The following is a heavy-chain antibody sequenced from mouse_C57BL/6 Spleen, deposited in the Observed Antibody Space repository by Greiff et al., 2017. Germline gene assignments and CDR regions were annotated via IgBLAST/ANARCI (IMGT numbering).Heavy chain of an antibody. CDR3: ARGGYHWDFDV. Sequence: EVQLVESGPGLVKPSQSLSLTCFVTGYSITSGYYWNWIRQFPGNKLEWMGYISYDGSNNYNPSLTNRISITRYTSKTQFFLKLNSVTTEDTATYACARGGYHWDFDVWGTGATVTVSS. D-gene: IGHD2-2*01. CDR1: GYSITSGYY. V-gene: IGHV3-6*01. J-gene: IGHJ1*03. CDR2: ISYDGSN.